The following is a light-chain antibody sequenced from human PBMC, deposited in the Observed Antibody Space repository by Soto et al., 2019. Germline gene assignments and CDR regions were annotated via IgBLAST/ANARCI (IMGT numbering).Light chain of an antibody. CDR1: QSISTY. CDR3: QQSYSTPRT. J-gene: IGKJ1*01. CDR2: GAS. V-gene: IGKV1-39*01. Sequence: DIQMTQSPSSLSASVGYRVTITCLASQSISTYLNWYQQKPGKAPNVLIYGASSLQSGVPSRFSGSGSCTDFTLTIISLQPEDFATYYCQQSYSTPRTFGQGTKVDIK.